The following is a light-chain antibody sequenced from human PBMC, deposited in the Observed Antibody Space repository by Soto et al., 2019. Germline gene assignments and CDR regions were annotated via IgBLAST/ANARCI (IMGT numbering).Light chain of an antibody. V-gene: IGKV1-5*03. Sequence: DIQMTQSPSTLSASVGDRVTIICRASQNIGTWLAWFQQKPGKAPKVLISKASNLEDGVPSRFSASGSGTEFTLTVNSLQPDDFASYYCQEYSGFSFGLGTKVDIK. CDR2: KAS. CDR3: QEYSGFS. J-gene: IGKJ1*01. CDR1: QNIGTW.